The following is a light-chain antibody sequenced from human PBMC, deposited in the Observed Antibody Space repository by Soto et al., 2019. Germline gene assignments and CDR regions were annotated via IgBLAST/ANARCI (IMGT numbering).Light chain of an antibody. V-gene: IGKV1-5*01. CDR1: QSISNW. CDR3: QQYNSYPWT. Sequence: DIQMTQSPSTLSASVGDRVTITRRASQSISNWLAWYQQKPGKAPNLLIYDASSLESGVPSRFSGSGSGTEFTLTISSLQPDDFATYYCQQYNSYPWTFGQGTKVEIK. J-gene: IGKJ1*01. CDR2: DAS.